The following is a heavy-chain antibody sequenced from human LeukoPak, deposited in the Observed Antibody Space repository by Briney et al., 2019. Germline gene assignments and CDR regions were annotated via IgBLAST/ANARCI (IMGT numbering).Heavy chain of an antibody. D-gene: IGHD6-13*01. CDR3: ARKYSSSWADY. Sequence: ASVKVSCKASGYTFTNYYMHWVRQAPGQGLEWMGWINLNSGGTKYSQKFQGRVTMTRDTSISTAYMELSRLRSEDTAVYYCARKYSSSWADYWGQGTLVTVSS. V-gene: IGHV1-2*02. CDR2: INLNSGGT. J-gene: IGHJ4*02. CDR1: GYTFTNYY.